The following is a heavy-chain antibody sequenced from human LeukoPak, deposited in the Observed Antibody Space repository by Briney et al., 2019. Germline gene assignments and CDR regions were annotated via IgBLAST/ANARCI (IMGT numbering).Heavy chain of an antibody. Sequence: GGSLRLSCAASGFTFSSYAMSWVRQAPGKGLEWVSAISGSGGSTYYADSVKGRFTISRDNSRNTLYLQMNSLRAEDTAVYYCAKDLGDYLSGDLNYWGQGTLVTVSS. J-gene: IGHJ4*02. CDR2: ISGSGGST. CDR3: AKDLGDYLSGDLNY. V-gene: IGHV3-23*01. D-gene: IGHD4-17*01. CDR1: GFTFSSYA.